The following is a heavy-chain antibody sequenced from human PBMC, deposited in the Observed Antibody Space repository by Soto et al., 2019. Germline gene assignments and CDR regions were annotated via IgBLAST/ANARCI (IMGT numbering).Heavy chain of an antibody. CDR2: IIPIFGTA. Sequence: QVQLVQSGAEVKKPGSSVKVSCKASGGTFSSYAISWVRQAPGQGLEWMGGIIPIFGTANYAQKFQGRVTITADESTSTADMERRSLRSEDTAVYYCAREGVAAHNWFDPWGQGTLVTVSS. D-gene: IGHD6-19*01. CDR1: GGTFSSYA. V-gene: IGHV1-69*12. J-gene: IGHJ5*02. CDR3: AREGVAAHNWFDP.